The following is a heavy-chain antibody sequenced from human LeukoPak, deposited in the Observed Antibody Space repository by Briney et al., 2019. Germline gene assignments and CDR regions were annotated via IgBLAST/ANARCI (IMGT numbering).Heavy chain of an antibody. J-gene: IGHJ4*02. CDR2: TRNKANSYTT. Sequence: GGSLRLSCAASGFTFSDHYMDWVRQAPGKGLEWVGRTRNKANSYTTEYAASVKGRFTISRDDSKNSLYLQMNSLKTEDTAVYYCALLERRITIFGVVIIPGYWGQGTLVTVSS. CDR3: ALLERRITIFGVVIIPGY. CDR1: GFTFSDHY. V-gene: IGHV3-72*01. D-gene: IGHD3-3*01.